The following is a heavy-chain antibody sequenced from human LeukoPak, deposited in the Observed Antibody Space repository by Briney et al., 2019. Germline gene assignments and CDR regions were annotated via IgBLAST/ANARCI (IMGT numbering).Heavy chain of an antibody. CDR2: ISSNGGST. V-gene: IGHV3-64*01. Sequence: GGSLRLSCAASGFTFSSYAMHWVRQAPGKGLEYVSAISSNGGSTYYANSVKARFTISRDNSKNTLYLQMGSLRAEDMAVYYCARGPIRDYGGNSGDYWGQGTLVTVSS. CDR3: ARGPIRDYGGNSGDY. D-gene: IGHD4-23*01. CDR1: GFTFSSYA. J-gene: IGHJ4*02.